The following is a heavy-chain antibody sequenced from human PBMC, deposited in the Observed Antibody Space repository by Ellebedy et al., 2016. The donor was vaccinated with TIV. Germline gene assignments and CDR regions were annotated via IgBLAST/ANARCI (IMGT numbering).Heavy chain of an antibody. CDR1: GFTFKSAW. D-gene: IGHD6-19*01. V-gene: IGHV3-15*01. CDR3: TTTSGWYKVFDY. Sequence: GESLKISCAASGFTFKSAWMTWVRQAPGKGLEWLGRIKSRTGSGTTDYAAPVKGRFTISRDDSKNTLYLQLNSLRTDDTAVYYCTTTSGWYKVFDYWGQGTLVTVSS. CDR2: IKSRTGSGTT. J-gene: IGHJ4*02.